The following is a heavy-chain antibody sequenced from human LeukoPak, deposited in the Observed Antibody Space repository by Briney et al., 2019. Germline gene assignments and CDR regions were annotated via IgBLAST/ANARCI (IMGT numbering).Heavy chain of an antibody. V-gene: IGHV2-5*01. CDR3: GHRRLSYDYHGVDV. D-gene: IGHD5/OR15-5a*01. Sequence: SGPTLVNPTETLTLTCTFSGLSLSPAGVGVVWIRQPPGKTLEWLAVTYWNGDKRYNPSLRSRLTITKDTSRNQEVLTMTNMDPVDTAIYYCGHRRLSYDYHGVDVWGQGTTVIVSS. CDR2: TYWNGDK. J-gene: IGHJ6*02. CDR1: GLSLSPAGVG.